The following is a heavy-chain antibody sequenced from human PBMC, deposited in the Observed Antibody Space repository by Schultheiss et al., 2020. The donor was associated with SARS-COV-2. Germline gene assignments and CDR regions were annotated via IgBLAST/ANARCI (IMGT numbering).Heavy chain of an antibody. D-gene: IGHD6-6*01. CDR3: AKASSIAARVGY. V-gene: IGHV3-30*02. CDR1: GFTFSSYG. CDR2: IWYDGSNK. J-gene: IGHJ4*02. Sequence: GGSLRLSCAASGFTFSSYGMHWVRQAPGKGLEWVAVIWYDGSNKYYADSVKGRFTISRDNSKNTLYLQMNSLRAEDTAVYYCAKASSIAARVGYWGQGTLVTVSS.